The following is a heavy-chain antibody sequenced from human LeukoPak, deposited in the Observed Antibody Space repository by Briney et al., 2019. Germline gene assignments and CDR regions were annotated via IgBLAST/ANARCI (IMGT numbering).Heavy chain of an antibody. J-gene: IGHJ4*02. Sequence: GGSLRLSCAASGFTFSNYWMHWVRQAPGKGLVWVSRISTDGGSTSYADSVKGRFTMSRDNTKNSLYLQMNSLRAEDTGLYYCARASYYYDTKGPNYWGQGTLVTVSS. D-gene: IGHD3-22*01. CDR1: GFTFSNYW. V-gene: IGHV3-74*01. CDR3: ARASYYYDTKGPNY. CDR2: ISTDGGST.